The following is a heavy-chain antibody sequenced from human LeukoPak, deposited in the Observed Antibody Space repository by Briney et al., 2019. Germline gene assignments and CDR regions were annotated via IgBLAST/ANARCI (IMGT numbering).Heavy chain of an antibody. D-gene: IGHD2-2*01. CDR3: ARARCSRTSCNTESDY. V-gene: IGHV3-74*01. Sequence: GRSLRLSCAASGFTFSPYWMHWVRQAPGKGLVWVARITSDGSSTAYADSVKGRFTISRDNTKNTLYLQMNNLRAEDTAVYYCARARCSRTSCNTESDYWGQGTLVTVSS. J-gene: IGHJ4*02. CDR1: GFTFSPYW. CDR2: ITSDGSST.